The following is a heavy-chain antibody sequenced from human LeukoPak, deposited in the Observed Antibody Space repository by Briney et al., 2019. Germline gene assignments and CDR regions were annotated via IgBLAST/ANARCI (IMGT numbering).Heavy chain of an antibody. CDR3: AKMAVTMVRGVRYGMDV. J-gene: IGHJ6*02. CDR1: GFTFSSYG. V-gene: IGHV3-30*18. D-gene: IGHD3-10*01. Sequence: GGSLRLSCAASGFTFSSYGMHWVRQAPGKGLEWVAVISYDGSNKYYADSVKGRFTISRDNSKNTLYLQMNSLRAEDTAVHYCAKMAVTMVRGVRYGMDVWGQGTTVTVSS. CDR2: ISYDGSNK.